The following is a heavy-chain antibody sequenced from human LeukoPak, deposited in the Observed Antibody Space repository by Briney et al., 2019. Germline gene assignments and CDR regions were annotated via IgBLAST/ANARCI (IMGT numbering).Heavy chain of an antibody. D-gene: IGHD3-22*01. CDR2: IYYTGSS. CDR3: ARDRNERYYYDNSGYYLFDY. V-gene: IGHV4-39*07. J-gene: IGHJ4*02. CDR1: GGAISSSDDY. Sequence: SETLSLTCSVSGGAISSSDDYWGFVRQTPGKGLEWMGSIYYTGSSHYNPSLRSRATISVDTSKNQFSLKLSSVTAADTAVYYCARDRNERYYYDNSGYYLFDYWGQGTPVTISS.